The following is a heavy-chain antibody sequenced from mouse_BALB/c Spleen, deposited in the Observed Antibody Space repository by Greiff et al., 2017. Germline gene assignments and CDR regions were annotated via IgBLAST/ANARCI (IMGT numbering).Heavy chain of an antibody. V-gene: IGHV1-63*02. CDR2: IYPGGGYT. Sequence: VKLMESGAELVRPGTSVKISCKASGYTFTNYWLGWVKQRPGHGLEWIGDIYPGGGYTNYNEKFKGKATLTADTSSSTAYMQLSSLTSEDSAVYYCARGTTATAMDDWGQGTSVTVSS. J-gene: IGHJ4*01. D-gene: IGHD1-2*01. CDR3: ARGTTATAMDD. CDR1: GYTFTNYW.